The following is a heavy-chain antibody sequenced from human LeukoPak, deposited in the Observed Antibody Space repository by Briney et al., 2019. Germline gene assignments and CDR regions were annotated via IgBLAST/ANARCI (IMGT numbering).Heavy chain of an antibody. CDR2: ISYDGSNK. V-gene: IGHV3-30*18. D-gene: IGHD1-26*01. Sequence: GGSLRLSCAASGFTFSSYGMHWVRQAPGKGLEWVAVISYDGSNKYYADSVKGRFTISRDNSKNTLYLQMNSLRAEDTAVYYCAKAPGIVGATPADYWGQGTLVTVSS. CDR3: AKAPGIVGATPADY. CDR1: GFTFSSYG. J-gene: IGHJ4*02.